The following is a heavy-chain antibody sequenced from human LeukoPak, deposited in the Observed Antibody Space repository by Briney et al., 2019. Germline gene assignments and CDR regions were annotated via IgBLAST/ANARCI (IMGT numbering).Heavy chain of an antibody. V-gene: IGHV3-21*01. CDR3: ARGGHFDSSFDY. J-gene: IGHJ4*02. D-gene: IGHD3-9*01. CDR1: GFTFSSYS. Sequence: PGGSLRLSCAASGFTFSSYSMNWVRQAPGRGLEWVSSISSSSSYIYYADSVKGRFTISRDNAKNSLYLRMNSLRAEDTAVYYCARGGHFDSSFDYWGQGTLVTVSS. CDR2: ISSSSSYI.